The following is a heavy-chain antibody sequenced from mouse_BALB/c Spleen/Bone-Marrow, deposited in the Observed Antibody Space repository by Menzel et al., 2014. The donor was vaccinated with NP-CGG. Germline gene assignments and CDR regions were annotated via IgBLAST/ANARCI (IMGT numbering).Heavy chain of an antibody. J-gene: IGHJ4*01. D-gene: IGHD2-1*01. CDR2: IWSGGST. CDR1: GFSLTSYG. V-gene: IGHV2-2*02. CDR3: ARNGYGKGGAMDY. Sequence: VQRVESGPGLVQPSQSLSTTCTVSGFSLTSYGVHWVRQSPGKGLEWLGVIWSGGSTDYNAAFISRLSISKDNSKSQVFFKMNSLQANDTAIYYCARNGYGKGGAMDYWGQGTSVTVSS.